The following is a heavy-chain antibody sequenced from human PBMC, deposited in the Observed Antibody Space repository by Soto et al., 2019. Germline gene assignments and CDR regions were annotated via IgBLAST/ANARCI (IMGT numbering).Heavy chain of an antibody. CDR1: GFTFSSYA. J-gene: IGHJ6*02. V-gene: IGHV3-23*01. CDR2: ISGSGGST. Sequence: EVQLLESGGGLVQPGGSLRLSCAASGFTFSSYAMSWVRQAPGKGLEWVSAISGSGGSTYYADSVKGRFTISRDNYKNTLYLQMNSLRAEDTAVYYCAKPGGDYGDYGGYYYYYGMDVWGQGTTVTVSS. CDR3: AKPGGDYGDYGGYYYYYGMDV. D-gene: IGHD4-17*01.